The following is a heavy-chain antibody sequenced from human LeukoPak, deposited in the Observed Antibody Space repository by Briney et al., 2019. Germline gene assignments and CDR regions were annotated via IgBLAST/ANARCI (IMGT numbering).Heavy chain of an antibody. CDR2: INPNSGGT. D-gene: IGHD1-26*01. V-gene: IGHV1-2*02. CDR1: GYTFTGYY. Sequence: GSVKVSCKASGYTFTGYYMHWVRQAPGQGLEWMGWINPNSGGTSYAQKFQGRVTMTRDTSISTAYMELSRLRSDDTAVYYCASFNLVGATDYWGQGTLVTVSS. CDR3: ASFNLVGATDY. J-gene: IGHJ4*02.